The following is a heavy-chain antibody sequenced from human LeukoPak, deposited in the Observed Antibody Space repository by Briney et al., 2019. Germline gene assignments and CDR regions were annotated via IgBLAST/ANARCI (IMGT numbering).Heavy chain of an antibody. CDR3: AKDRNRGWFFEY. CDR1: GFTFSTYD. Sequence: GTSLRLSCAVSGFTFSTYDMHWVRQAPGKGLEWVAVISYDGDSKYYADSVKGRFTISRDNSENTLYLQLNSLRPEDTAVYYCAKDRNRGWFFEYWGQGTLVTVSS. J-gene: IGHJ4*02. D-gene: IGHD6-19*01. CDR2: ISYDGDSK. V-gene: IGHV3-30*18.